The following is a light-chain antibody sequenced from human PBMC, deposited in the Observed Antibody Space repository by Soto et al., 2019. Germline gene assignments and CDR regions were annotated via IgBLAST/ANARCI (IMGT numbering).Light chain of an antibody. V-gene: IGKV3-11*01. CDR1: QSVSSY. Sequence: EIVLTQSPATLSLSPGERATLSCRASQSVSSYLAWYQQKPGQAPRLLIYDASNRATGIPARFSGSGSGTDFALPIRSLVPEDFAVYYCQQRSNWPPITFGQGTRLEL. CDR2: DAS. J-gene: IGKJ5*01. CDR3: QQRSNWPPIT.